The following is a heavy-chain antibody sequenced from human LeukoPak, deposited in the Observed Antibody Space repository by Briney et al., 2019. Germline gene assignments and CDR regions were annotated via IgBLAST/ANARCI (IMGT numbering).Heavy chain of an antibody. D-gene: IGHD3-16*01. CDR2: ISGSGGTT. CDR1: GFTFSNYA. CDR3: AKTLWGGFDY. J-gene: IGHJ4*02. V-gene: IGHV3-23*01. Sequence: GASLRLSRAASGFTFSNYAMTWVRQAPGKGLECVSDISGSGGTTYYADSVKGRFTISRDNSKNTLYLQMNSLTAEDTAVYYCAKTLWGGFDYWGQGILVTVSS.